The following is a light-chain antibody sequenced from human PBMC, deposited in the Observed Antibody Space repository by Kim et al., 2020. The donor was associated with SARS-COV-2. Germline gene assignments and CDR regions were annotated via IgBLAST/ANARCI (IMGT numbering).Light chain of an antibody. V-gene: IGLV2-14*03. CDR3: SSYTSSSTLYV. Sequence: QSVTIACTGTRIDVGGYNYVSWYQQHPGKAPKLMIYDVSNRPSGVSNRFSGSKSGNTASLTISGLQAEDEADYYCSSYTSSSTLYVFGTGTKVTVL. CDR2: DVS. CDR1: RIDVGGYNY. J-gene: IGLJ1*01.